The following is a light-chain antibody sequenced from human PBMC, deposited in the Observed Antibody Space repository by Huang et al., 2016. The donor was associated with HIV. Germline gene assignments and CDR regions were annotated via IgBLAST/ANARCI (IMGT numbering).Light chain of an antibody. Sequence: EIVLTQSPATLSLSPGERAALSCRASQSLSPTYLAWYQQRPGQGPRLLIYGTSTRATGIPDRFSGSGSGTDFTLTISRLEPEDFAMYYCQQYVRSPWTFGQGTKVEIK. CDR1: QSLSPTY. V-gene: IGKV3-20*01. CDR2: GTS. CDR3: QQYVRSPWT. J-gene: IGKJ1*01.